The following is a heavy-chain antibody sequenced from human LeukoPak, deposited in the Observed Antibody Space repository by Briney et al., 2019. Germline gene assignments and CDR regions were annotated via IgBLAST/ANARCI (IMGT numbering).Heavy chain of an antibody. CDR2: ISYDGSNK. Sequence: GGSLRLSCAASGFTFSSYGMHWVRQAPGKGLEWVAVISYDGSNKYYADSVKGRFTISRDNSKNTLYLQMNSLRAEDTAVYYCARADGAWSPDYWGQGTLVTVSS. CDR3: ARADGAWSPDY. D-gene: IGHD4-17*01. J-gene: IGHJ4*02. V-gene: IGHV3-30*03. CDR1: GFTFSSYG.